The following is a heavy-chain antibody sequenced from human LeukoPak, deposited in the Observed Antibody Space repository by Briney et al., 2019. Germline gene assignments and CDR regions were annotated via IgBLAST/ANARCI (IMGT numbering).Heavy chain of an antibody. CDR3: ARYNPIAASGPGAFDI. V-gene: IGHV4-59*01. Sequence: SQTLSLTCTVSGGSISSYYWNWIRQPPGKGLEWIGYIYHSGSTKYNPSLRSRVTISEDTSKTQFSLKLSSVTAADAAVYYCARYNPIAASGPGAFDIWGQGTMVTVSS. D-gene: IGHD6-13*01. J-gene: IGHJ3*02. CDR1: GGSISSYY. CDR2: IYHSGST.